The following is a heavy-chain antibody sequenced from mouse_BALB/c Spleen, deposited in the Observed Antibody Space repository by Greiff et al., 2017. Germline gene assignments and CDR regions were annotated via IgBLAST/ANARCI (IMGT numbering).Heavy chain of an antibody. Sequence: EVKLVESGGGLVQPGGSLRLSCATSGFTFTDYYMSWVRQPPGKALEWLGFIRNKANGYTTEYSASVKGRFTISRDNSQSILYLQMNTLRAEDSATYYCARDTDYDWFANWGQGTLVTVSA. V-gene: IGHV7-3*02. D-gene: IGHD2-4*01. J-gene: IGHJ3*01. CDR2: IRNKANGYTT. CDR1: GFTFTDYY. CDR3: ARDTDYDWFAN.